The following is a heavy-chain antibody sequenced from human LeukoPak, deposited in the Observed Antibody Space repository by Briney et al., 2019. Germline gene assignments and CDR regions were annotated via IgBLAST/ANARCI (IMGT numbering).Heavy chain of an antibody. V-gene: IGHV3-33*01. D-gene: IGHD6-6*01. J-gene: IGHJ6*02. CDR3: ARERVARHDYYYGMDV. CDR1: GFTFSSYV. CDR2: IWYDGSNK. Sequence: GRSLRLSCAASGFTFSSYVMHWVRQAPGKGLEWVAVIWYDGSNKYYADSVKGRFTISRDNSKNTLYLQMNSLRAEDTAVYYCARERVARHDYYYGMDVWGQGTTVTVSS.